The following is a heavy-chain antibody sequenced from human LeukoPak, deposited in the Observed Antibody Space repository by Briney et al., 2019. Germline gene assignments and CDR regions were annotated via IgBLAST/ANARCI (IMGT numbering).Heavy chain of an antibody. D-gene: IGHD6-6*01. J-gene: IGHJ6*02. V-gene: IGHV1-46*01. CDR1: GYTFTSYY. CDR3: ASNSGLVKHYYYYYGMDV. Sequence: ASVKVSCKASGYTFTSYYMHWVRQAPGHGLEWIGIINPSGGSTSYAQKSQGRVTMTRDTSTSTVYMELSSLRSEDTAVYYCASNSGLVKHYYYYYGMDVWGQGTTVTVSS. CDR2: INPSGGST.